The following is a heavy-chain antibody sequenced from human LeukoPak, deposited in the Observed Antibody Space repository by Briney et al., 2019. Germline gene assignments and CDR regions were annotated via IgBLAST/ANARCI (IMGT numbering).Heavy chain of an antibody. D-gene: IGHD2-2*01. J-gene: IGHJ2*01. CDR1: GASIRSSY. CDR3: ATYRTSFIYWYFDL. V-gene: IGHV4-59*01. Sequence: PSETLPLTCTVSGASIRSSYWSWIRQPPGKGLEWIGYISYTGSTNYNPSLKSRVSLSVDTSKNQFSLELSSVTAADTAVYYCATYRTSFIYWYFDLWGRGTLVTVSS. CDR2: ISYTGST.